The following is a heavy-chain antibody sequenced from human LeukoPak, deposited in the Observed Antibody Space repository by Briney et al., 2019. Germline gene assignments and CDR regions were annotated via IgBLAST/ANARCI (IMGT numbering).Heavy chain of an antibody. D-gene: IGHD3-9*01. CDR2: ISWDGGST. CDR1: GFTFDDYT. V-gene: IGHV3-43*01. CDR3: ARVVLTGYPNDY. Sequence: QAGGSLRLSCAASGFTFDDYTMHWVRQAPGKGLEWVSLISWDGGSTYYADSVKGRFTISRDNSKNSLYLQMNSLRAEDTAVYYCARVVLTGYPNDYWGQGTLVTVSS. J-gene: IGHJ4*02.